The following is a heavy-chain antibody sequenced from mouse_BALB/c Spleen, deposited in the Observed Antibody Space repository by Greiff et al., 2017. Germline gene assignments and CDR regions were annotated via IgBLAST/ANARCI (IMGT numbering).Heavy chain of an antibody. J-gene: IGHJ4*01. V-gene: IGHV1S137*01. CDR2: ISTYYGDA. Sequence: VQLQQSGAELVRPGVSVKISCKGSGYTFTDYAMHWVKQSHAKSLEWIGVISTYYGDASYNQKFKGKATMTVDKSSSTAYMQLSSLASEDSAVYYCAREDDYDYAMDYWGQGTSVTVSS. CDR3: AREDDYDYAMDY. D-gene: IGHD2-4*01. CDR1: GYTFTDYA.